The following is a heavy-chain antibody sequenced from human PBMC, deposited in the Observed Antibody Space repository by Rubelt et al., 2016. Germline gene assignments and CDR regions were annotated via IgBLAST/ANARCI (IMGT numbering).Heavy chain of an antibody. CDR3: ARAPHRIAVAAYFDY. V-gene: IGHV4-31*02. Sequence: NPSLKSRVTISVDTSKNQFSLKLSSVTAADTAVYYCARAPHRIAVAAYFDYWGQGTLVTVSS. J-gene: IGHJ4*02. D-gene: IGHD6-19*01.